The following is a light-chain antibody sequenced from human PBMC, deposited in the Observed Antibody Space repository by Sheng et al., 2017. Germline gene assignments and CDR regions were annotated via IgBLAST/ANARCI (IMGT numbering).Light chain of an antibody. CDR1: QSVSSS. V-gene: IGKV3-11*01. Sequence: IVLTQSPATLSLSPGERATLSCRASQSVSSSLGWYQQKPGQAPRLLIYGASTRATGIPARFSGSGSGTDFTLTISSLEPEDFAVYYCQQRSNWPITFGQGTRLEIK. CDR3: QQRSNWPIT. CDR2: GAS. J-gene: IGKJ5*01.